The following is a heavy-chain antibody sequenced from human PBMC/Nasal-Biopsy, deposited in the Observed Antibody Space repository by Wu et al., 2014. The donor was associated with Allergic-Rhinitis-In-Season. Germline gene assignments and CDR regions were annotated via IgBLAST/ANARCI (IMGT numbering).Heavy chain of an antibody. CDR3: ARGGDYDSSGEYGMDV. V-gene: IGHV4-34*09. Sequence: TLSLTCAVYGGSFSGYYWSWIRQPPGKGLEWIGYIYYSGSTYYNPSLKSRVTISVDTSKNQFSLKLSSVTAADTAVYYCARGGDYDSSGEYGMDVWGQGTTVTVSS. J-gene: IGHJ6*02. CDR1: GGSFSGYY. D-gene: IGHD3-22*01. CDR2: IYYSGST.